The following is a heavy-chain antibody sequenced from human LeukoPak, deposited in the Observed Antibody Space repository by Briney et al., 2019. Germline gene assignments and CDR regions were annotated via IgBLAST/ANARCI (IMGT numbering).Heavy chain of an antibody. Sequence: GASLRLSCAASGFTFSSYAMSWVRQAPGKGLEWVSAISGSGGSTYYADSVKGRFTISRDNSKNTLYLQMNSLRAEDTAVYYCAKGAYYDSSGWGFFDYWGQGTLVTVSS. CDR1: GFTFSSYA. J-gene: IGHJ4*02. D-gene: IGHD3-22*01. V-gene: IGHV3-23*01. CDR3: AKGAYYDSSGWGFFDY. CDR2: ISGSGGST.